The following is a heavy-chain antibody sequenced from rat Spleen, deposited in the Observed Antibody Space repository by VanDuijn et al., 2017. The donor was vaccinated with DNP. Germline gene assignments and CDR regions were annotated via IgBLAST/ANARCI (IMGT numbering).Heavy chain of an antibody. D-gene: IGHD1-10*01. J-gene: IGHJ2*01. Sequence: EVQLVESGGGLVQPGRSMKLSCAASGFTFSNFGMTWVRQAPAKGLEWVATISGSGGSTYYRDSVKGRFTISRDNAESTLYLQMESLRSEDMATYYCARLQLAGYFDYWGQGVMVTVSS. CDR2: ISGSGGST. CDR3: ARLQLAGYFDY. V-gene: IGHV5-46*01. CDR1: GFTFSNFG.